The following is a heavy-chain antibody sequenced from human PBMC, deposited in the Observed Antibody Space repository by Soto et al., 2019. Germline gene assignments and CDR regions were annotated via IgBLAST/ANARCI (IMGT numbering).Heavy chain of an antibody. J-gene: IGHJ6*02. Sequence: PGLSLRLSCAPSVFTFSNAWMNWVLQTPVKVLDCFVRIKSKTDGGTTDYAAPVKGRFTISRDDSKNTLYLQMNSLKTEDTAVYYCTTESRSPHIMITFGGAPRYYYYGMDVWGQGTTVTVSS. CDR1: VFTFSNAW. CDR3: TTESRSPHIMITFGGAPRYYYYGMDV. D-gene: IGHD3-16*01. CDR2: IKSKTDGGTT. V-gene: IGHV3-15*07.